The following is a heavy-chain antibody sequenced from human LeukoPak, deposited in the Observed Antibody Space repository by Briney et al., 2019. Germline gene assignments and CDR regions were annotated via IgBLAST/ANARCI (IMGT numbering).Heavy chain of an antibody. CDR1: GYSFTDYD. CDR2: VSIYNDNT. V-gene: IGHV1-18*01. Sequence: GASVKVSCKASGYSFTDYDFSWVRQAPGQGLEWLGWVSIYNDNTNYAREFQDRITMTTDISTSTAYMELKSLTSDDTAVYFCAGTGHYRFDYWGQGTLVTVSS. J-gene: IGHJ4*02. CDR3: AGTGHYRFDY. D-gene: IGHD3/OR15-3a*01.